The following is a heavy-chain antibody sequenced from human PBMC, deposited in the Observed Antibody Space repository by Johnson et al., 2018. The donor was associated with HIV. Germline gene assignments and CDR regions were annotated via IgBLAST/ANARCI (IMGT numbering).Heavy chain of an antibody. D-gene: IGHD6-13*01. Sequence: QVQLVESGGGVVQPGRSLRLSCAASGFTFSSYAMHWVRQAPGKGLEWVAVISYDGSNKYYADSVKGRFTISRDNSKNTLYLQMNSLRAEDTAVYFCARAASQQQLKVPFDFWGQWTMVTVSS. J-gene: IGHJ3*01. V-gene: IGHV3-30-3*01. CDR2: ISYDGSNK. CDR1: GFTFSSYA. CDR3: ARAASQQQLKVPFDF.